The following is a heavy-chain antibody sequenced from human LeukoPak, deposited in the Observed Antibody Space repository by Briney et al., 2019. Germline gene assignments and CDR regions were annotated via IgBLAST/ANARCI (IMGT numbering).Heavy chain of an antibody. CDR1: GSTFSSYA. J-gene: IGHJ4*02. CDR2: ISGSGGST. D-gene: IGHD5-24*01. V-gene: IGHV3-23*01. CDR3: AKKRYGYNEVGTFDY. Sequence: GGSLRLSCAASGSTFSSYAMSWVRQAPGKGLEWVSAISGSGGSTYYADSVKGRFTISRDNSKNTLYLQMNSLRAEDTAVYYCAKKRYGYNEVGTFDYWGQGTLVTVSS.